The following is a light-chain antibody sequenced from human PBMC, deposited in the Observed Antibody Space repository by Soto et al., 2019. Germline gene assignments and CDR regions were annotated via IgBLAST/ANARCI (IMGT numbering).Light chain of an antibody. Sequence: IQLTQSPSSLSASVGDRFTIACRSSQGISTYLAWYQQKPGKAPKLLIYGASTLQSGVPPRFSGSGSGTDFTLTISSLQPEDFATYYCQQLNSYPLTFGGGTKVDIK. CDR3: QQLNSYPLT. J-gene: IGKJ4*01. CDR2: GAS. CDR1: QGISTY. V-gene: IGKV1-9*01.